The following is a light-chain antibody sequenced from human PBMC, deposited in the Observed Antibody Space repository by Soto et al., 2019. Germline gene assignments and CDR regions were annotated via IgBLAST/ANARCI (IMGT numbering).Light chain of an antibody. CDR1: SSDVGGYNY. J-gene: IGLJ1*01. Sequence: QSVLTQPASVSGSPGQSIAIACTVTSSDVGGYNYVSWYQQLPGKAPKLLISEVSNRPSGVSHRFSGSKSGNTASLTISGLQAEDEADYYCSSYRTSGPFVFGTGTKVTVL. CDR2: EVS. CDR3: SSYRTSGPFV. V-gene: IGLV2-14*01.